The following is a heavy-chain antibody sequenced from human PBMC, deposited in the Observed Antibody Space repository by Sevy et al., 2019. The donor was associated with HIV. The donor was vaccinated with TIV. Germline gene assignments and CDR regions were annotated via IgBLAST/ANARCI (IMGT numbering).Heavy chain of an antibody. Sequence: GGSLRLSCTTSGFTFGDYPMGWSRQAPGKGLEWVGFIRSKPYGGTTEYAASVKGRFIISRDDSRSIAYLQMNSLKTDDTAVYYCTRDPLGQLPDYRGQGTLVTVSS. CDR1: GFTFGDYP. D-gene: IGHD3-10*01. CDR3: TRDPLGQLPDY. J-gene: IGHJ4*02. CDR2: IRSKPYGGTT. V-gene: IGHV3-49*03.